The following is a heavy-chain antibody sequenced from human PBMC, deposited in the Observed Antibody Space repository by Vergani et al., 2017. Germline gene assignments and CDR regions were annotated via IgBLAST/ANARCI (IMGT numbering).Heavy chain of an antibody. CDR2: IYVSGIT. D-gene: IGHD4-23*01. CDR3: ARYNKQLRPSAFDL. V-gene: IGHV4-61*02. J-gene: IGHJ3*01. CDR1: GASINNDFYY. Sequence: QVQLQESGPGLVKPSQTLSLTCTVSGASINNDFYYWHWIRQPAGKGLEWIGRIYVSGITDYNSSLQSRVSMSVDTSKNQFSLTLTSVTAADTAVYDCARYNKQLRPSAFDLWGQGTMVTVSS.